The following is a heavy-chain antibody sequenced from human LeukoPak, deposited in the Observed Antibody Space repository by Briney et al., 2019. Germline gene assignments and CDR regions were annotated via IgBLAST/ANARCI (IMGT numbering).Heavy chain of an antibody. J-gene: IGHJ4*02. Sequence: GGSLRLSCGAAGFTFSSYGMHWVRQAPGKGLEWVAFIRYDGRNKYYADSVKGRFTISRDNSKNTLYLQMNSLRAEDTAVYYCAKHRPYYYDSSGHFDYWGQGTLVTVSS. D-gene: IGHD3-22*01. V-gene: IGHV3-30*02. CDR2: IRYDGRNK. CDR3: AKHRPYYYDSSGHFDY. CDR1: GFTFSSYG.